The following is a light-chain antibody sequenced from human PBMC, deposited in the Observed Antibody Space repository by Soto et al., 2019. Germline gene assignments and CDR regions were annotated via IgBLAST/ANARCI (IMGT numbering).Light chain of an antibody. V-gene: IGKV3-11*01. Sequence: IVLTHCPATLSVSPGERVTVACSASQSVSNSLAWYQQKPGQPPSILIYDVSNRATGIPARFSGSGSGTDFTFTITSLEPEDFAVYFCHHRYNGPRVTFGQVTRLAIK. CDR2: DVS. CDR1: QSVSNS. CDR3: HHRYNGPRVT. J-gene: IGKJ5*01.